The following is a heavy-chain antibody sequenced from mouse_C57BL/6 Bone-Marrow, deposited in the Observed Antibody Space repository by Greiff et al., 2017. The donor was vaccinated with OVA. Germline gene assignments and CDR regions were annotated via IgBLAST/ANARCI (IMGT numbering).Heavy chain of an antibody. CDR1: GFSFNTYA. CDR3: VINWCYAMDY. CDR2: IRSKSNNYAT. V-gene: IGHV10-1*01. D-gene: IGHD4-1*02. Sequence: EVMLVESGGGLVQPKGSLKLSCAASGFSFNTYAMNWVRQAPGKGLEWVARIRSKSNNYATYYADSVKDRFTISRDDSESMLYLQMNNLKTEDTAMYYCVINWCYAMDYWGQGTSVTVSS. J-gene: IGHJ4*01.